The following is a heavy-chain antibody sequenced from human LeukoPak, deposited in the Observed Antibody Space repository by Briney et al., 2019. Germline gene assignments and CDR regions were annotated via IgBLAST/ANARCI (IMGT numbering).Heavy chain of an antibody. CDR3: AKGRTGYIPDF. D-gene: IGHD6-13*01. J-gene: IGHJ4*02. V-gene: IGHV3-23*01. Sequence: SGGSLRLSCAASGFTFSSYAMSWVRQAPGKGLEWVSAISGNGGTTYYADSLKGRFTISRDNSKNTLYLQMNSLRAEDTAVYFCAKGRTGYIPDFWGQGTLVTVSS. CDR1: GFTFSSYA. CDR2: ISGNGGTT.